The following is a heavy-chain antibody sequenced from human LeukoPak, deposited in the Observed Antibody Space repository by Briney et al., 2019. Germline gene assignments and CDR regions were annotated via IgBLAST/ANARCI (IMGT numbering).Heavy chain of an antibody. J-gene: IGHJ6*03. CDR2: ISSNGGST. V-gene: IGHV3-64*01. Sequence: PGGSLRLSCAASGFTFSSYAMHWVRQAPGKGLEYVSAISSNGGSTYYANSVKGRFTISRDNSKNTLYLQMGSLRAEDMAVYYCAKDLPRRYYMDVWGKGTTVTVSS. CDR3: AKDLPRRYYMDV. CDR1: GFTFSSYA.